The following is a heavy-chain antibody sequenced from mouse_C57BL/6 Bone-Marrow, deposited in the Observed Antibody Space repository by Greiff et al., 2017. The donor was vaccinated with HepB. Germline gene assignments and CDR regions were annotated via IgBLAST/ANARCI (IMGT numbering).Heavy chain of an antibody. J-gene: IGHJ2*01. Sequence: EVMLVESEGGLVQPGSSMKLSCTASGFTFSDYYMAWVRQVPEKGLEWVANINYDGSSTYYLDSLKSRFIISRDNAKNILYLQMSSLKSEDTATYYCARVFYDYDVLDYWGQGTTLTVSS. CDR3: ARVFYDYDVLDY. CDR1: GFTFSDYY. D-gene: IGHD2-4*01. V-gene: IGHV5-16*01. CDR2: INYDGSST.